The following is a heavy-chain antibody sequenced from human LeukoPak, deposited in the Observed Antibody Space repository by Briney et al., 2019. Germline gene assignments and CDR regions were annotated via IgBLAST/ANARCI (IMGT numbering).Heavy chain of an antibody. J-gene: IGHJ6*02. D-gene: IGHD6-19*01. Sequence: ASVKVSCKASGYTFTSYAMNWVRQAPGQGLEWMGWINTNTGNPTYAQGFTGRFVFSLGTSVSTAYLQISSLKAEDTAVYYCARDYRVAGTIPLYGMDVWGQGTTVTVSS. V-gene: IGHV7-4-1*02. CDR3: ARDYRVAGTIPLYGMDV. CDR2: INTNTGNP. CDR1: GYTFTSYA.